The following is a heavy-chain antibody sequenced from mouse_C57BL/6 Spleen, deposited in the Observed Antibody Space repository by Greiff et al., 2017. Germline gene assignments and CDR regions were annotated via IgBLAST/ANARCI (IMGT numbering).Heavy chain of an antibody. V-gene: IGHV1-76*01. CDR1: GYTFTDYY. CDR2: IYPGSGNT. CDR3: AREIYDGYYRYFDV. D-gene: IGHD2-3*01. J-gene: IGHJ1*03. Sequence: VQLQQSGAELVRPGASVKLSCKASGYTFTDYYINWVKQRPGQGLEWIARIYPGSGNTYYNEKFKGKATLTAEKSSSTAYMQLSSLTSEDSAVYFCAREIYDGYYRYFDVWGTGTTVTVSS.